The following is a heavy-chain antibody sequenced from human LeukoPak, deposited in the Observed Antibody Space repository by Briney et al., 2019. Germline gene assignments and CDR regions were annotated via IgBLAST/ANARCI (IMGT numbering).Heavy chain of an antibody. V-gene: IGHV4-59*08. Sequence: KTSETLSLTCAVSGGSIRSYYWSWIRQPPGKGLEWIGYIYYSGSTNYNPSLKSRVTISVDTSKNQFSLKLSSVTAADTAVYYCARSLWFGELLYGYYFDYWGQGTLVTVSS. D-gene: IGHD3-10*01. CDR2: IYYSGST. CDR3: ARSLWFGELLYGYYFDY. J-gene: IGHJ4*02. CDR1: GGSIRSYY.